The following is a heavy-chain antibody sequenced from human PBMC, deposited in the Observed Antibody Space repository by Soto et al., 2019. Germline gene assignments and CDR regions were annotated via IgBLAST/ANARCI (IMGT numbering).Heavy chain of an antibody. CDR2: ITSSGSYV. CDR3: VKDEGIEAMDV. Sequence: GGSLRLSCVTSGFTFSRNTMNWVRQAPGKGLEWVASITSSGSYVYYADSVKGRFSAPRDNAKNSLSPQMDSLRPDDTAIYFCVKDEGIEAMDVWGQGTTVTVSS. J-gene: IGHJ6*02. CDR1: GFTFSRNT. V-gene: IGHV3-21*01. D-gene: IGHD3-3*02.